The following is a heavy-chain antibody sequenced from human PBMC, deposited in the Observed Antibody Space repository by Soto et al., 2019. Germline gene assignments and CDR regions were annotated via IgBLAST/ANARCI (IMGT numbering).Heavy chain of an antibody. V-gene: IGHV4-39*01. CDR1: GGSISSSSYY. Sequence: SETLSLTCTVSGGSISSSSYYWGWIRQPPGKGLEWIGSIYYSGSTYYNPSLKSRVTISVDTSKNQFSLKLSSVTAADTAVYYCARHDYGDYGFDYWGQRTLVTVSS. CDR3: ARHDYGDYGFDY. CDR2: IYYSGST. D-gene: IGHD4-17*01. J-gene: IGHJ4*02.